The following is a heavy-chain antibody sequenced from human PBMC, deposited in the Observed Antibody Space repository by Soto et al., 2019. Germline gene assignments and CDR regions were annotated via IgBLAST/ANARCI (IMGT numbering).Heavy chain of an antibody. J-gene: IGHJ4*02. CDR2: ISSSSTTV. Sequence: EVQLVGSGGGLVQPGGSLRLSCAASGFTFSSYSMNWVRQAPGKGLEWLSYISSSSTTVYYEDSVKGRFTISRDNAKNSLYLQMNSLRDEETAVYYCARDSPHHYWGQGSLVTVSS. CDR1: GFTFSSYS. V-gene: IGHV3-48*02. CDR3: ARDSPHHY.